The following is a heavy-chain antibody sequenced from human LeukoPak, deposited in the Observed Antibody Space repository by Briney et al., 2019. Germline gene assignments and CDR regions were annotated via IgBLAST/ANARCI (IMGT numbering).Heavy chain of an antibody. CDR2: INPSGNST. Sequence: GASVKVSCKASGYTFTSYYMHWVRQAPGQGLEWMGIINPSGNSTNYAQKFQGRVTISVDTSKNQFSLKLSSVTAADTAVYYCAREAYSSSTSKSYAFDIWGQGTMVTVSS. D-gene: IGHD6-6*01. CDR1: GYTFTSYY. CDR3: AREAYSSSTSKSYAFDI. V-gene: IGHV1-46*01. J-gene: IGHJ3*02.